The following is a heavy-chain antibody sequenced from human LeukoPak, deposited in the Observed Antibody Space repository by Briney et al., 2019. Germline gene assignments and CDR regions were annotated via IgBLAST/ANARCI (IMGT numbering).Heavy chain of an antibody. CDR2: INYSGST. CDR1: GGSISSYY. D-gene: IGHD6-19*01. J-gene: IGHJ4*02. V-gene: IGHV4-59*08. CDR3: ARGYSTGWYGGLDF. Sequence: SETLSLTCTVPGGSISSYYWSWIRQPPGKGLEWIGYINYSGSTTYNPSLKSRVTISVDTSRNQFSRKLSSVTAADRAVYYCARGYSTGWYGGLDFWGQGTLVTVSS.